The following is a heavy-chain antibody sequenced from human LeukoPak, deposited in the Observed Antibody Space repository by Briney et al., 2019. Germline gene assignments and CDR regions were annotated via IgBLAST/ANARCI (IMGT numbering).Heavy chain of an antibody. V-gene: IGHV4-61*10. CDR1: GDSISSGYYY. D-gene: IGHD2-21*02. Sequence: SETLSLTCTVSGDSISSGYYYWSWIRQPAGKGLEWIGSIYYSGGADYNPSLQSRVTTSVDTSKNEFSLKVRSVTAADTAVYFCARTHCEGDCFSAIRYWGQGTPVTVSS. CDR3: ARTHCEGDCFSAIRY. J-gene: IGHJ4*02. CDR2: IYYSGGA.